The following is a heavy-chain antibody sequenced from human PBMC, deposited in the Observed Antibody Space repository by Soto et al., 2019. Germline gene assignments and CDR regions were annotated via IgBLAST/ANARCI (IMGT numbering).Heavy chain of an antibody. Sequence: QVQLVQSGAEVNKPGSSVKVSCKASGGTFSSYTINWVRQAPGQGLEWMGRIIPVLGMANYAQKFQDRVMXXAXKXXGTAYMELSSLRSEDTATYYCASGNFYDSGYFFDYWGQGTLLTVSS. J-gene: IGHJ4*02. V-gene: IGHV1-69*02. CDR1: GGTFSSYT. CDR2: IIPVLGMA. CDR3: ASGNFYDSGYFFDY. D-gene: IGHD3-10*01.